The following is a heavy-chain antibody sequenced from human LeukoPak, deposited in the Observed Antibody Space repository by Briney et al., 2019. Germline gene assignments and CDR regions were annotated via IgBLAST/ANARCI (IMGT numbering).Heavy chain of an antibody. D-gene: IGHD6-6*01. J-gene: IGHJ5*02. CDR3: ARVDVLSFDP. Sequence: GGSLRLSCAASGFTFSSYEMNWVRQAPGKGLEWVSYISSSGSTIYYADSVKGRFTISRDNAKNSLYLQMNSLRAEDTAVYYCARVDVLSFDPWGQGTLVTVSS. V-gene: IGHV3-48*03. CDR2: ISSSGSTI. CDR1: GFTFSSYE.